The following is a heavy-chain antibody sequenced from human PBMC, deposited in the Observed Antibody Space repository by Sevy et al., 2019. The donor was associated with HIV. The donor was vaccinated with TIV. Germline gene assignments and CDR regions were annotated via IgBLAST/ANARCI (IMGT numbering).Heavy chain of an antibody. Sequence: GGSLRLSCAASGFTFSSYSMNWVRQAPGKGLEWVSSISSSSYIYYADSVKGRFTISRDNAKNSLYLQMNSLRAEDTAVYYCARDSRGYCSGGSCRNWFDPWGQGTLVTVSS. CDR2: ISSSSYI. CDR1: GFTFSSYS. CDR3: ARDSRGYCSGGSCRNWFDP. D-gene: IGHD2-15*01. V-gene: IGHV3-21*01. J-gene: IGHJ5*02.